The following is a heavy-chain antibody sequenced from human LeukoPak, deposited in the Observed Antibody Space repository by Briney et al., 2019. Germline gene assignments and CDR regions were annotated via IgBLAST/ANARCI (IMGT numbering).Heavy chain of an antibody. D-gene: IGHD4-17*01. CDR1: GFTFSSYA. J-gene: IGHJ4*02. CDR3: ARGYDYGDYGSDLLRQGLGY. CDR2: ISSNGGST. V-gene: IGHV3-64*01. Sequence: GGSLRLSCAASGFTFSSYAMHWVRQAPGKGLEYVSAISSNGGSTYYANSVKGRFTISRDNSKNTLYLQMGSLRAEDMAAYYCARGYDYGDYGSDLLRQGLGYWGQGTLVTVSS.